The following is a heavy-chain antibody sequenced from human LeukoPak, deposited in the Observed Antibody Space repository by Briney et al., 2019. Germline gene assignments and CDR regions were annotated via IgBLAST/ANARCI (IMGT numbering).Heavy chain of an antibody. CDR3: ATIRFDAAFDI. Sequence: SETLSLTCTVSGGSISSGPYYWSWIRQPAGKGLEWIGRIYSSGRTNYNPSLKSRVTISLDTSKNQFSLKLSSVTAADTAVYYCATIRFDAAFDIWGQGTMVTVSS. D-gene: IGHD2-2*02. J-gene: IGHJ3*02. CDR2: IYSSGRT. V-gene: IGHV4-61*02. CDR1: GGSISSGPYY.